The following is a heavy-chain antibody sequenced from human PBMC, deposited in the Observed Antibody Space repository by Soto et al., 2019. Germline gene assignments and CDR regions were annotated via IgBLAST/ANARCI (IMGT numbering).Heavy chain of an antibody. J-gene: IGHJ4*02. Sequence: QVQLVESGGGVVQPGRSLRLSCAASGFAFSSYGMHWVRQAPGKGLEWVAVIWYDGSDKYYADSVKGRFTISRDNSKNTLYLQMNSLRAEDTAVYYCARDGYCSAGSCYSVPVFDYWGQGTLLTVSS. CDR3: ARDGYCSAGSCYSVPVFDY. D-gene: IGHD2-15*01. CDR2: IWYDGSDK. V-gene: IGHV3-33*01. CDR1: GFAFSSYG.